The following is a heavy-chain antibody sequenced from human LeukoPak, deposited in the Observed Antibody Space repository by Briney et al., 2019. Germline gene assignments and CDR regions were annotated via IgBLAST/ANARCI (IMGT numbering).Heavy chain of an antibody. J-gene: IGHJ4*02. D-gene: IGHD6-6*01. V-gene: IGHV1-2*02. CDR2: INPNSGGT. CDR3: ARVTAARGYFDY. CDR1: GYTFTVYY. Sequence: GASVKVSFKASGYTFTVYYMHWVRQAPGQGLEWMGWINPNSGGTNYAQKFQGRVTMTRDTSISTAYMELSRLRSDDTAVYYCARVTAARGYFDYWGQGTLVTVSS.